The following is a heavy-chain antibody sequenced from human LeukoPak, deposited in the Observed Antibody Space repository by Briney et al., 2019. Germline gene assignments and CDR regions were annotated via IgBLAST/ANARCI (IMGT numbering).Heavy chain of an antibody. J-gene: IGHJ4*02. CDR1: GGSISSSSYY. V-gene: IGHV4-39*01. D-gene: IGHD6-19*01. CDR2: IYYSGST. CDR3: AHSSGWYVYYFDY. Sequence: SETLSLTCTVSGGSISSSSYYWGWIRQPPGKGLEWIGSIYYSGSTYYNPSLKSRVTISVDTSKNQFSLKLSSVTAADTAVYYCAHSSGWYVYYFDYWGQGTLVTVSS.